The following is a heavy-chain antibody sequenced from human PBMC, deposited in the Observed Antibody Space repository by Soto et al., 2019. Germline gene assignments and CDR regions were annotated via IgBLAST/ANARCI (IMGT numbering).Heavy chain of an antibody. CDR1: GFTFSSYG. CDR2: IWYDGLNK. CDR3: ARGVLGITGKDWFDP. J-gene: IGHJ5*02. D-gene: IGHD1-20*01. V-gene: IGHV3-33*01. Sequence: GGSLRLSCAASGFTFSSYGMHWVRQAPGKGLEWVAVIWYDGLNKYYADSVKGRFTISRDSSKNTLYLQMNSLRAEDTAVYYCARGVLGITGKDWFDPWGQGTLVTVSS.